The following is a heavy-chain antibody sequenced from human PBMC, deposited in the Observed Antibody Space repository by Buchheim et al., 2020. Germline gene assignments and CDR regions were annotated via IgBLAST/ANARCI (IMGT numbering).Heavy chain of an antibody. J-gene: IGHJ6*02. CDR1: GFTFSSYS. V-gene: IGHV3-21*01. D-gene: IGHD3-10*01. Sequence: EVQLVESGGGLVKPGGSLRLSCAASGFTFSSYSMNWVRQAPGKGLEWVSSISSSSSYIYYADSVKGRFTISRDNAKNSLYLQMNSLRAEDTAVYYCARDFPSLMVQGVIREVYYGMDVWGQGTT. CDR2: ISSSSSYI. CDR3: ARDFPSLMVQGVIREVYYGMDV.